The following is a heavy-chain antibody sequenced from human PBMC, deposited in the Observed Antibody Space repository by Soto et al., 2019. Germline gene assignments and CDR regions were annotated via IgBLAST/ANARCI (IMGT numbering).Heavy chain of an antibody. V-gene: IGHV4-59*01. CDR2: IYYSGST. J-gene: IGHJ4*02. D-gene: IGHD1-26*01. CDR1: GDSISSYY. Sequence: PSETLSLTCTVSGDSISSYYWSWIRQPPGMGLEWIGYIYYSGSTNYNPSLKSRVTISVDRSKDQFSLKLGSVTAADTAVYYCARDSGSYNDYWGQGTLVTVS. CDR3: ARDSGSYNDY.